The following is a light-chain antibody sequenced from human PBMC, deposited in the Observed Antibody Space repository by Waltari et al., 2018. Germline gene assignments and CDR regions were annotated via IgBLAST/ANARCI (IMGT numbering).Light chain of an antibody. J-gene: IGLJ1*01. CDR2: KSF. CDR3: AVWDDSLNGHI. CDR1: SSNIGSNP. Sequence: QSILTQPPSASGPPGQRVTFSCSGNSSNIGSNPVNWYQHLPGTAPNLLIYKSFQRHSGVPDRFSGAKSGTSASRAISGLQSEDEADYYCAVWDDSLNGHIFGTGTKVTVL. V-gene: IGLV1-44*01.